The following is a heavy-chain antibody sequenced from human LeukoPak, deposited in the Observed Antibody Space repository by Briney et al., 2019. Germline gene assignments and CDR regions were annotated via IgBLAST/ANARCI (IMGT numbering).Heavy chain of an antibody. J-gene: IGHJ4*02. CDR2: IIPIFGTA. V-gene: IGHV1-69*05. D-gene: IGHD3-22*01. CDR3: ARHGDSSGYYYFDY. CDR1: GGTFSSYA. Sequence: SVKVSCKASGGTFSSYAISWVRQAPGQRLEWMGGIIPIFGTANYAQKFQGRVTITTDESTSTAYMELSSLRSEDTAVYYCARHGDSSGYYYFDYWGQGTLVTVSS.